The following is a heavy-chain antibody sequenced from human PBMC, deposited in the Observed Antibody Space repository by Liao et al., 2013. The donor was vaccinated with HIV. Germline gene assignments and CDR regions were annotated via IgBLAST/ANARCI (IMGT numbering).Heavy chain of an antibody. V-gene: IGHV4-61*02. J-gene: IGHJ3*01. D-gene: IGHD1-14*01. CDR1: GGSISSGSYY. CDR3: VRKATGTSLFDL. CDR2: VAATGRT. Sequence: QVQLQESGPGLVKPSQTLSLICTVSGGSISSGSYYWHWIRLAAERGLEWLGRVAATGRTTYNPSLKGRVTVSVDTSKNQFSLMLTSVTAADTAMYFCVRKATGTSLFDLWGQGDNGHCLF.